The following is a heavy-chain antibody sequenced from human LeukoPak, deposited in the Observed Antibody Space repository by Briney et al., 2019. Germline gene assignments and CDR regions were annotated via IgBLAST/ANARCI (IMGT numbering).Heavy chain of an antibody. CDR1: GFTFSSYA. Sequence: GGSLRLSCAASGFTFSSYAMSWVRQAPGKGLEWVPGISGSGFTTYYADSVKGRFTISRGNSKNTLYVQMNSLRAEDTAVYYCAKSSNHYRPFDDWGQGTLVTVSS. CDR2: ISGSGFTT. D-gene: IGHD3-16*02. J-gene: IGHJ4*02. V-gene: IGHV3-23*01. CDR3: AKSSNHYRPFDD.